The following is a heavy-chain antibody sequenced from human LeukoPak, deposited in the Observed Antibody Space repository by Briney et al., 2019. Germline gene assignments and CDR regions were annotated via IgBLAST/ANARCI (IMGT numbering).Heavy chain of an antibody. CDR2: IYHDGNT. CDR3: ARHSGYCSGGSCYSGWVYYYYYMDV. Sequence: SETLSLTCTVSGGSISTYYWSWIRQPPGKGLEWIAEIYHDGNTNYNPSLKSRVTISVDTSNNHFSLKLNSVTAADTAVYYCARHSGYCSGGSCYSGWVYYYYYMDVWGKGTTVTISS. V-gene: IGHV4-34*01. J-gene: IGHJ6*03. CDR1: GGSISTYY. D-gene: IGHD2-15*01.